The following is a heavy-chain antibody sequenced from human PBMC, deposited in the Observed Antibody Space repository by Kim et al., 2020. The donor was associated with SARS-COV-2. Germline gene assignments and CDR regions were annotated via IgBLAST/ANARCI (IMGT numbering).Heavy chain of an antibody. D-gene: IGHD3-3*01. CDR3: ARGRRITIVGVVIGRYGMDV. CDR1: GGSFSGYY. CDR2: IYHSGST. Sequence: SETLSLTCAVYGGSFSGYYWSWIRQPPGKGLEWIGVIYHSGSTNYNPSLKGRVTISVDTSKNQFSLKLSSVTAADTAVYYCARGRRITIVGVVIGRYGMDVWGQGTPVTVSS. J-gene: IGHJ6*02. V-gene: IGHV4-34*01.